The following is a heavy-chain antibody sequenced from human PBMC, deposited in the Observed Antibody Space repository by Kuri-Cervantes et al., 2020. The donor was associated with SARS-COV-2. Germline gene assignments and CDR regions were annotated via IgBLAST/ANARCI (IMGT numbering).Heavy chain of an antibody. CDR2: INPDGSYT. J-gene: IGHJ4*02. CDR3: AKAKWQWLGSVDY. Sequence: GGSLRLSCAASGFTFSGHWIHWVRQAPGKGLVWVSRINPDGSYTNNADSVKGRFTLSRDNAKNSLYLQMNSLRAEDTAVYYCAKAKWQWLGSVDYWGQGTLVTVSS. D-gene: IGHD6-19*01. CDR1: GFTFSGHW. V-gene: IGHV3-74*01.